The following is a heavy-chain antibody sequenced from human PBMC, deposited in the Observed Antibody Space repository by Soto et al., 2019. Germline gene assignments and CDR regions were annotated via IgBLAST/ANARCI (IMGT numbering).Heavy chain of an antibody. CDR3: AKGRGGSGSLTPLVDF. D-gene: IGHD3-10*01. Sequence: EVQLLESGGGLVQPGGSLRLSCAASGFTFNNYAMTWVRQAPGKGLEWVSAISGGGDTTSYADSVKGRFTVSRDGSKNTLYLQMSSLRAEDTALYYCAKGRGGSGSLTPLVDFWGPGTLVTVSS. CDR2: ISGGGDTT. V-gene: IGHV3-23*01. CDR1: GFTFNNYA. J-gene: IGHJ4*02.